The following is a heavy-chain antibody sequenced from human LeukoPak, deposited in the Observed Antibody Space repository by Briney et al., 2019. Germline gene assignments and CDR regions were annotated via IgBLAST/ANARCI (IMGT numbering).Heavy chain of an antibody. Sequence: ASVKVSCKASGGTFSSYAISWVRQAPGQGLERMGWINPNSGGTNYAQKFQGRVTMTRDTSISTAYMELSRLRSDDTAAYYCARGPWQQLVHPPDPWGQGTLVTVSS. CDR2: INPNSGGT. V-gene: IGHV1-2*02. D-gene: IGHD6-13*01. CDR1: GGTFSSYA. J-gene: IGHJ5*02. CDR3: ARGPWQQLVHPPDP.